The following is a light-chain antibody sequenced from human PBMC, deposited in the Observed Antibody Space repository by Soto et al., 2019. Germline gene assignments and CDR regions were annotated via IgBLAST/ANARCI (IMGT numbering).Light chain of an antibody. CDR1: QSISNY. V-gene: IGKV1-39*01. J-gene: IGKJ4*01. CDR3: QQSFTTPLT. Sequence: DIQMTQSPSSVSASVGDRVTITCRANQSISNYLNWYQQKPGEAPTLLIYVASSLQSGVPSRFSGSGSGTDFTLTISSLRPEDFASYHCQQSFTTPLTFGGGTKVEIK. CDR2: VAS.